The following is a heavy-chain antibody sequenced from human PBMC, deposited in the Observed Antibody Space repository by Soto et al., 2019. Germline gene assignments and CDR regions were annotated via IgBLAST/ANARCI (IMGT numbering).Heavy chain of an antibody. CDR1: GGSISSGGYY. CDR2: IYYSGRT. V-gene: IGHV4-31*03. D-gene: IGHD3-22*01. J-gene: IGHJ4*02. Sequence: PSETLSLTCTVSGGSISSGGYYWSWIRQHPGKGLECIGSIYYSGRTYYNPSLNSRVTLSVDTSNNQFSLKLSSVTAADTAVYYCARASMIVVVIDYWGQGTLVTVSS. CDR3: ARASMIVVVIDY.